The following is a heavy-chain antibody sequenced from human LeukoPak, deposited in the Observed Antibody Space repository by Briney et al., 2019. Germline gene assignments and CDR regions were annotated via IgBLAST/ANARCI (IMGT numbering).Heavy chain of an antibody. V-gene: IGHV3-21*01. CDR1: GFTFSSYS. D-gene: IGHD2/OR15-2a*01. J-gene: IGHJ6*02. Sequence: PGGSLRLSCAASGFTFSSYSMNWVRQAPGKGLEWVSSISSSSSYIYYADSVKGRFTISRDNAKNSLYLQMNSLRAGDTAVYYCARSNSLRYYGMDVWGQGTTVTVSS. CDR2: ISSSSSYI. CDR3: ARSNSLRYYGMDV.